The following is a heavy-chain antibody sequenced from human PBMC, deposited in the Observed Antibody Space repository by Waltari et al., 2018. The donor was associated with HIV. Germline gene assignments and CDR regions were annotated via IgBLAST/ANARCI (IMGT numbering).Heavy chain of an antibody. Sequence: QIQLVQSGPGGKNPGASVKVSCKAFGYTFTTYDINWVRQAPGQGLEWMGWMNPHSGDTGSAQQFQGRLTMTRDTSMSTAFMELNNLRPEDTAIYYCARGQFTFDSWGQGALVTVSS. CDR2: MNPHSGDT. V-gene: IGHV1-8*01. CDR1: GYTFTTYD. J-gene: IGHJ4*02. D-gene: IGHD3-10*01. CDR3: ARGQFTFDS.